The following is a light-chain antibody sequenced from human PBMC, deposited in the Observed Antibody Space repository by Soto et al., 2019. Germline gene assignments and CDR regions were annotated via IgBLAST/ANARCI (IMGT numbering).Light chain of an antibody. CDR2: DAS. CDR1: ESVSYY. J-gene: IGKJ4*02. Sequence: IVLTQSPATLSFSPGERVTLSCRASESVSYYVSWYQQKPGQPPRLVIDDASSRASGIPARFSGSRSGTEFILTSSVVPDDFFGVYCCQRCDSWLTFGRGTKVDIK. CDR3: QRCDSWLT. V-gene: IGKV3-11*01.